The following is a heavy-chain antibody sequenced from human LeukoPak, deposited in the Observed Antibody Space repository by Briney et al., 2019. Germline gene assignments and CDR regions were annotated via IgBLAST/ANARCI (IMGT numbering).Heavy chain of an antibody. CDR2: ISGSGGST. CDR3: AKDSGRHTPQDY. D-gene: IGHD1-26*01. V-gene: IGHV3-23*01. CDR1: GFTFSSYA. J-gene: IGHJ4*02. Sequence: QPGGSLRLSCAASGFTFSSYAVSWVRQAPGKGLEWVSAISGSGGSTYYADSVKGRFTISRDSSKNTLYLQMNSLRAEDTAVYYCAKDSGRHTPQDYWGQGTLVTVSS.